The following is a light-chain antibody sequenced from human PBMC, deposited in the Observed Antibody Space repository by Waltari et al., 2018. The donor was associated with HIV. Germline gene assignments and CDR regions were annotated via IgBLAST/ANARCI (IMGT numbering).Light chain of an antibody. CDR2: EVS. V-gene: IGLV2-14*01. Sequence: QSALTPPASVSGSPGQSITISCTGTSSDVGGYNYVSWYQQHPGKAPNPMIYEVSNRPSGVSNRFAGSKSGNTASLTISGLQAEDEADYYCSSYTSSSTLVFGTGTKVTVL. CDR3: SSYTSSSTLV. CDR1: SSDVGGYNY. J-gene: IGLJ1*01.